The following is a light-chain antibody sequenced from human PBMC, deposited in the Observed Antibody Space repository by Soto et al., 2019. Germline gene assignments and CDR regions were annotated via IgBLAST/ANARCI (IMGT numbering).Light chain of an antibody. Sequence: DIVMTQSPLSLPVTPGEPASISCRSSQSLLHSNGYNYLDWYLQKPGQSPQLLIYLGSNRASGVPDRFSGSGSGTAFTLKISRVEAEAGGLYYCMQALQTPLTFGGGTKVEIK. J-gene: IGKJ4*01. CDR1: QSLLHSNGYNY. CDR2: LGS. V-gene: IGKV2-28*01. CDR3: MQALQTPLT.